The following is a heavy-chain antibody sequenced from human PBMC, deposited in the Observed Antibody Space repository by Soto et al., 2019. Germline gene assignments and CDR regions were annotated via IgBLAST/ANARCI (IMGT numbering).Heavy chain of an antibody. Sequence: SETLSLTCTVSGGSISSSSYYWGWIRQPPGKGLEWIGSIYYSGSTYYNPSLKSRVTISVDTSKNQFSLELSSVTAADTAVYYCARVLSDYEDYGMDVWGQGTTVTVSS. CDR1: GGSISSSSYY. J-gene: IGHJ6*02. D-gene: IGHD4-17*01. CDR2: IYYSGST. CDR3: ARVLSDYEDYGMDV. V-gene: IGHV4-39*07.